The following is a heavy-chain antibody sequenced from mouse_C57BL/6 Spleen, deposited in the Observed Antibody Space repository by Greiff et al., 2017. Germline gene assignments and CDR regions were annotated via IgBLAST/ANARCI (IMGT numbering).Heavy chain of an antibody. CDR2: IHPNSGST. J-gene: IGHJ1*03. CDR3: ARRINTVVATDWDFDV. D-gene: IGHD1-1*01. CDR1: GYTFTSYW. V-gene: IGHV1-64*01. Sequence: VQLQQPGAELVKPGASVKLSCKASGYTFTSYWMHWVKQRPGQGLEWIGMIHPNSGSTNYNEKFKSKATLTVDKSSTTAYLQLSSLTSEDSAVYYCARRINTVVATDWDFDVWGTGTTVTVSS.